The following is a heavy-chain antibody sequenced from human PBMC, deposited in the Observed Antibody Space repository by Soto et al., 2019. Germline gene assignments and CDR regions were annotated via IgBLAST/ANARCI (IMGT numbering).Heavy chain of an antibody. CDR2: IYWDNDT. V-gene: IGHV2-5*02. CDR1: GFSLSTTSMG. J-gene: IGHJ5*02. CDR3: ARSPYNWFDP. Sequence: QITLKESGPTLVKPAETLTLTCTFSGFSLSTTSMGVGWIRQPPGKALEWLALIYWDNDTRYTPSLKNRLTITQDTSKNPVVLTMTNMDPVDTATYYCARSPYNWFDPWGQGILVTVSS.